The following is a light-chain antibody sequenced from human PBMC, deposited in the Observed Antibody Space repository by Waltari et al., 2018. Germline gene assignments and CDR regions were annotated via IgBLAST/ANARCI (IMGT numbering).Light chain of an antibody. CDR1: QSIGRT. V-gene: IGKV3-20*01. Sequence: LTQPPGTPAWSPWERATRSCRAGQSIGRTLTWYQQKPGQSPRLLMYGASIRAAGIPDRFSGSGSGTDFILTITRLEPEDFAVYYCQNYERLPVTFGQGTK. J-gene: IGKJ1*01. CDR3: QNYERLPVT. CDR2: GAS.